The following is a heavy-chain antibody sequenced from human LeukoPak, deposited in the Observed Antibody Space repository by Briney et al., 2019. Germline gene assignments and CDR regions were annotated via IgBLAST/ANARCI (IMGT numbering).Heavy chain of an antibody. D-gene: IGHD1-26*01. V-gene: IGHV4-59*08. CDR1: GGSIGSYY. CDR2: IYYSGST. CDR3: ASLDSGSYLRLDY. J-gene: IGHJ4*02. Sequence: SETLSLTCTVSGGSIGSYYWSWIRQPPGKGLEWIGYIYYSGSTNYNPSLKSRVTISLDMSKNQFSLILTSLTAADTAVYYCASLDSGSYLRLDYWGQGTLVTVSS.